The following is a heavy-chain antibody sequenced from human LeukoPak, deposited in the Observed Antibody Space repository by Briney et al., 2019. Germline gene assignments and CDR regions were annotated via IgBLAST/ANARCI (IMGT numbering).Heavy chain of an antibody. D-gene: IGHD3-22*01. V-gene: IGHV1-18*01. J-gene: IGHJ4*02. Sequence: ASVKVSCKASGYTFTSYDINWVRQATGQGLEWMGWISAYNGNTNYAQKLQGRVTMTTDTSTSTAYMELRSLRSDDTAVYYCARAFYDSSGYYGFDYWGQGTLVTVSS. CDR3: ARAFYDSSGYYGFDY. CDR2: ISAYNGNT. CDR1: GYTFTSYD.